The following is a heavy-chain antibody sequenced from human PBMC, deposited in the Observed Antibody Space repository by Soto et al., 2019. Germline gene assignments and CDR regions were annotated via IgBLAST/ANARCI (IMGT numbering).Heavy chain of an antibody. CDR2: IIPIFGTA. J-gene: IGHJ6*02. V-gene: IGHV1-69*13. CDR1: GGTFSSYA. Sequence: SVKVSCKASGGTFSSYAISWVRQAPGQGLEWMGGIIPIFGTANYAQKFQGRVTITADESTSTAYMELSSLRSEDTAVYYCARDDAAMVTSYYYGMDVWGQGATVTVSS. D-gene: IGHD5-18*01. CDR3: ARDDAAMVTSYYYGMDV.